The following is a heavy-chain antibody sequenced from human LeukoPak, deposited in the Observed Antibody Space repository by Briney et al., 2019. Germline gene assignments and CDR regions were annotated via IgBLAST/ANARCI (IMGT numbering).Heavy chain of an antibody. CDR2: IIPIFGTA. J-gene: IGHJ4*02. D-gene: IGHD5-12*01. CDR1: GGTFSSYA. Sequence: SVTVSCKASGGTFSSYAISWVRQAPGQGLEWMGGIIPIFGTANYAQKFQGRVTITADESTSTAYMELSSLRSEDTAVYYCARGAGYSGYDAYFDYWGQGTLVTVSS. CDR3: ARGAGYSGYDAYFDY. V-gene: IGHV1-69*13.